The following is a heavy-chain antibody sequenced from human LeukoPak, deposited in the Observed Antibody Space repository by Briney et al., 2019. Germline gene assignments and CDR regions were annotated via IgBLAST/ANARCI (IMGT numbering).Heavy chain of an antibody. Sequence: GGSLRLSCAASGFTFSSYGMHWVRQAPGKGLEWVAVIWYDGSNKYYADSVKGRFTISRDNSKNTLYLQMNSLRAEDTAVYYCAKDLWGPFGAQSSGWSEYYFDYWGQGTLVTVSS. J-gene: IGHJ4*02. V-gene: IGHV3-33*06. CDR3: AKDLWGPFGAQSSGWSEYYFDY. CDR1: GFTFSSYG. CDR2: IWYDGSNK. D-gene: IGHD6-19*01.